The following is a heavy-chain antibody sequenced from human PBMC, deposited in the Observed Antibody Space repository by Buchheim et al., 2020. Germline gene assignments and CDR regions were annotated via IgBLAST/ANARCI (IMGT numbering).Heavy chain of an antibody. CDR1: GFTFSSYA. CDR2: ISYDGSNK. CDR3: ARDRWVMAVAGEYYFDY. Sequence: QVQLVESGGGVVQPGRSLRLSCAASGFTFSSYAMHWVRQAPGKGLEWVAVISYDGSNKYYADSVKGRFTISRDNSKNTLYLQMNSLRAEDTAVYYCARDRWVMAVAGEYYFDYWGQGTL. V-gene: IGHV3-30*04. D-gene: IGHD6-19*01. J-gene: IGHJ4*02.